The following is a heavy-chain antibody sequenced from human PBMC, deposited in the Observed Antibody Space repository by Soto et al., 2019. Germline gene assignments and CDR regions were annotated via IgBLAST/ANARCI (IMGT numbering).Heavy chain of an antibody. Sequence: SETLCLTSAVYGGSFRGYYWSWIRQPPGKGLEWIGEINHSGSTNYNPSLKSRVTISVDTSKNQFSLKLSSVTAADTAIYYCARANWYSEYWGQGTLVTVSS. CDR2: INHSGST. CDR3: ARANWYSEY. CDR1: GGSFRGYY. V-gene: IGHV4-34*01. D-gene: IGHD7-27*01. J-gene: IGHJ4*02.